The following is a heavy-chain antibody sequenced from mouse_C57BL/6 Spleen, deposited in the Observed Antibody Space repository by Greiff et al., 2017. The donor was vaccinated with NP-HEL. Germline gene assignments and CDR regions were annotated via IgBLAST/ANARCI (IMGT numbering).Heavy chain of an antibody. CDR1: GYSFTGYY. Sequence: VQLQQSGPELVKPGASVKISCKASGYSFTGYYMNWVKQSPEKSLEWIGEINPSTGGTTYNQKFKAKATLTVDKSSSTAYMQLKSLTSEDSAVYYCARNYSACDYWGQGTTLTVSS. D-gene: IGHD1-1*01. V-gene: IGHV1-42*01. CDR3: ARNYSACDY. J-gene: IGHJ2*01. CDR2: INPSTGGT.